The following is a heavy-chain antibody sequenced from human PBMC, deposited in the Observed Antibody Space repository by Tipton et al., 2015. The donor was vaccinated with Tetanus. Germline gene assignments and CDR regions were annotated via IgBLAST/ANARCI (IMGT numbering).Heavy chain of an antibody. J-gene: IGHJ4*02. CDR2: IYYSGST. V-gene: IGHV4-39*01. D-gene: IGHD2-15*01. CDR1: GGSISSSSYY. Sequence: TLSLTCTVSGGSISSSSYYWGWIRRPPGKGLEWIGGIYYSGSTYYNPSLKSRVTISEDTSKNQFSLKLGSVTAADTAVYYCARHGLAAIYYWGQGTLVTVSS. CDR3: ARHGLAAIYY.